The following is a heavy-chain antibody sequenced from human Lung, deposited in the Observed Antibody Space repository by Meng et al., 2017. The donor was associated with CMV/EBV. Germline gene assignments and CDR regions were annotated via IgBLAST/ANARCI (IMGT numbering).Heavy chain of an antibody. CDR3: ARAGAAVTTHFDF. J-gene: IGHJ4*02. Sequence: QVQLVQSGAELQKPGASVKVSCKASGYTFGIFGITWVRQAPGQGFEWVGWISAENGNTNYAQKFQGRVTLTTDTSTKTAYMDLRGLRSDDSAVYYCARAGAAVTTHFDFWGRGTLVTVSS. CDR1: GYTFGIFG. CDR2: ISAENGNT. D-gene: IGHD4-17*01. V-gene: IGHV1-18*01.